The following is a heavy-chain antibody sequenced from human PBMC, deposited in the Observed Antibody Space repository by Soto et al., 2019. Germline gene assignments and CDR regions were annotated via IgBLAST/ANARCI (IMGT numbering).Heavy chain of an antibody. J-gene: IGHJ4*02. Sequence: GGSLRLSCASSGFRFRNYWMHRFRQAPGNGLVWVSRINTDGSITDYADSVKGRFTVSRDNAKNTLFLQVNSLGAEDTAVYYCASAESWNKPPDYWGQGILVTVSS. CDR2: INTDGSIT. CDR1: GFRFRNYW. D-gene: IGHD1-1*01. CDR3: ASAESWNKPPDY. V-gene: IGHV3-74*01.